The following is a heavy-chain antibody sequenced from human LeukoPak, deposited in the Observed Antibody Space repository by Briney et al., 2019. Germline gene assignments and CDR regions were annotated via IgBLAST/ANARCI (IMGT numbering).Heavy chain of an antibody. CDR2: IYYSGST. Sequence: SETLSLTCTVSGGSISSYYWSWIRQPPGKGLEWIGYIYYSGSTNYNPSLKSRVTISVDTSKNQFSLKLSSVTAADTAVYYCARGGGSGWYYFDYWGQGTLVTVSS. V-gene: IGHV4-59*12. CDR3: ARGGGSGWYYFDY. CDR1: GGSISSYY. D-gene: IGHD6-19*01. J-gene: IGHJ4*02.